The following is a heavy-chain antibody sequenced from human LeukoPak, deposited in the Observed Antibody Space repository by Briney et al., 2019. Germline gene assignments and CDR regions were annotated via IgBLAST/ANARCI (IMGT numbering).Heavy chain of an antibody. J-gene: IGHJ4*02. D-gene: IGHD6-19*01. CDR1: GCTFSSYA. V-gene: IGHV1-69*05. Sequence: GASVTVSCKPSGCTFSSYAIIWVRQAPGQRLEWMGRIIPIFGTANYAQKFQARVTITTDESTSTAYMELSSLRSEDTAVYYCASSSVAGTVDYWGQGTLVTVS. CDR2: IIPIFGTA. CDR3: ASSSVAGTVDY.